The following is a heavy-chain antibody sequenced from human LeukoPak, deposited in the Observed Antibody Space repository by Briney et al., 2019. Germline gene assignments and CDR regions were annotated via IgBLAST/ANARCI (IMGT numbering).Heavy chain of an antibody. CDR3: ARRNTGTYAAYFDL. CDR2: IYYSGST. D-gene: IGHD4-11*01. J-gene: IGHJ2*01. V-gene: IGHV4-39*01. Sequence: PSETLSLTCTVSGGSISSTTYHWDWIRQPPGKGLEWIGSIYYSGSTNYNPSLKSRVTISVDTSENQFSLKLSSVTAADTAVYYCARRNTGTYAAYFDLWGRGTLVTVSS. CDR1: GGSISSTTYH.